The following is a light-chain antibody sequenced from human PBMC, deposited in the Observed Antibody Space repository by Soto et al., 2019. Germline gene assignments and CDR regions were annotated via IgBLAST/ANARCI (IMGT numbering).Light chain of an antibody. J-gene: IGKJ1*01. CDR1: QSIDKY. CDR2: AAS. Sequence: DIQMTQSPSSLSASVGDRVTITCRASQSIDKYVNWYQQKPGKGPNLLIYAASNLRTGVPSRFSGSGSGTDFTLTISGLLPEDFATYFCQQSYTSTFGQGTKVDIK. V-gene: IGKV1-39*01. CDR3: QQSYTST.